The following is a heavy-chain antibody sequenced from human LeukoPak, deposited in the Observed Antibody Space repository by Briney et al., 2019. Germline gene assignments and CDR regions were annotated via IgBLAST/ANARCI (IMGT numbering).Heavy chain of an antibody. CDR2: ISSTSIYI. J-gene: IGHJ2*01. Sequence: GGSLRLSCAASGFTFSSYSMNWVRQAPGKGLEWVSSISSTSIYIYYADSVKGRFTISRDNAKNSLYLQMNSLRAEDTAIYYCAKDRTVGASYWYFDLWGRGTLVTVSS. CDR1: GFTFSSYS. D-gene: IGHD1-26*01. V-gene: IGHV3-21*04. CDR3: AKDRTVGASYWYFDL.